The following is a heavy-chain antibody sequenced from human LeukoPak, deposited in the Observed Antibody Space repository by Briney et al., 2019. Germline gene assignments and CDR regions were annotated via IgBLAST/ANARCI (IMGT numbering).Heavy chain of an antibody. V-gene: IGHV4-39*07. CDR2: IYNSGST. Sequence: SETLSLTCTVSGGSISSRSYYWGWIRQPPGTGLEWIGSIYNSGSTDYNPSLKSRVTISVATSKNQFSLKLSSVTAADTAVYYCARAQKSTITGVVIGYYYMDVWGKGTTVTVSS. D-gene: IGHD3-3*01. CDR1: GGSISSRSYY. CDR3: ARAQKSTITGVVIGYYYMDV. J-gene: IGHJ6*03.